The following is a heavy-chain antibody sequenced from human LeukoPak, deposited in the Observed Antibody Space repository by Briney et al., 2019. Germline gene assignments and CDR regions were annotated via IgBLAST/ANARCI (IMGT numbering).Heavy chain of an antibody. CDR2: ISAYSGNT. J-gene: IGHJ4*02. Sequence: RASVKVSCKASGYTFTSYGISWVRQAPGQGLEWMGWISAYSGNTNYAQKLQDRVTMTTDTSTSTAYMELRSLRSDDTAVYYCARDDYDSSGYYYFDYWGQGTLVTVSS. V-gene: IGHV1-18*01. CDR3: ARDDYDSSGYYYFDY. D-gene: IGHD3-22*01. CDR1: GYTFTSYG.